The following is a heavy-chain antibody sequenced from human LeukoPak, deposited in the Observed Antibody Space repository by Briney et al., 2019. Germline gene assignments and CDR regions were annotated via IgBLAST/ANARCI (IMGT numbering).Heavy chain of an antibody. CDR2: IYYSGST. CDR3: ARLDSSGYWYY. CDR1: GFTFSSYG. V-gene: IGHV4-39*01. D-gene: IGHD3-22*01. J-gene: IGHJ4*02. Sequence: PGGSLRLSCAASGFTFSSYGMHWVRQPPGKGLEWIGSIYYSGSTYYNPSLKSRVTISVDTSKNQFSLKLSSVAAADTAVYYCARLDSSGYWYYWGQGTLVTVSS.